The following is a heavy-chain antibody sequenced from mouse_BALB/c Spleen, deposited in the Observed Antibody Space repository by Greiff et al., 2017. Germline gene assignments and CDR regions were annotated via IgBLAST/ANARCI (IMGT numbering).Heavy chain of an antibody. CDR1: GYSITSDYA. V-gene: IGHV3-2*02. J-gene: IGHJ4*01. CDR3: ARKEFYAMDY. Sequence: EVKLQESGPGLVKPSQSLSLTCTVTGYSITSDYAWNWIRQFPGNKLEWMGYISYSGSTSYNPSLKSRISITRDTSKNQFFLQLNSVTTEDTATYYCARKEFYAMDYWGQGTSVTVSS. CDR2: ISYSGST.